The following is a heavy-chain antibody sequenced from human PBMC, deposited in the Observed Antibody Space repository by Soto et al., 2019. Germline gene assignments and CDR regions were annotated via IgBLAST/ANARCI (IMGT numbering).Heavy chain of an antibody. D-gene: IGHD2-15*01. CDR3: ARRPPGYCSGGSCYSRWFDP. CDR2: IIPIFGTA. V-gene: IGHV1-69*12. J-gene: IGHJ5*02. Sequence: QVQLVQSGAEVKKPGSSVKVSCKASGGTFSSYAISWVRQAPGQGLEWMGGIIPIFGTANYAQKFQGRVKITADEATGTAYMGLRSLRSEDTAVYYCARRPPGYCSGGSCYSRWFDPWGQGTLVTVSS. CDR1: GGTFSSYA.